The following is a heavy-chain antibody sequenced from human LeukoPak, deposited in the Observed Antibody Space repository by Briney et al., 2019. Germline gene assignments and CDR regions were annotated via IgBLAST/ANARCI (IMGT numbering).Heavy chain of an antibody. Sequence: GVTLRLSCAASGFSISSYEMNGVCQAPRRGGEGVSYISINGSSIYYADSAKERFTIFRDNAKNTLYPQKHSLRAEDKAVYYCARGGTHIVVVPAAPPVVGGYDGDFDIWGQGTMVTVSS. CDR3: ARGGTHIVVVPAAPPVVGGYDGDFDI. D-gene: IGHD2-2*01. V-gene: IGHV3-48*03. CDR2: ISINGSSI. CDR1: GFSISSYE. J-gene: IGHJ3*02.